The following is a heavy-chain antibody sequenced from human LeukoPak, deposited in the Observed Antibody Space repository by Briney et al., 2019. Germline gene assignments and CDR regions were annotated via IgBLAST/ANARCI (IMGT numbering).Heavy chain of an antibody. CDR2: ISGSGGST. D-gene: IGHD6-19*01. CDR3: AKFTTKIAVAGTFDY. CDR1: GFTFTNYA. Sequence: GGSLRLSCAASGFTFTNYAMSWVRQAPVKGLEWVSAISGSGGSTYYADSVKGRFTISRDNSKNTLYLQMNSLRAEDTAVYYCAKFTTKIAVAGTFDYWGQGTLVTVSS. J-gene: IGHJ4*02. V-gene: IGHV3-23*01.